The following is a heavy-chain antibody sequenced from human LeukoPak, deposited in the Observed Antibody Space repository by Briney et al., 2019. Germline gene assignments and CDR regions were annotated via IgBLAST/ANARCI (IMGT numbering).Heavy chain of an antibody. CDR3: ARAGTHTDDY. CDR1: GFTFSSYS. D-gene: IGHD2-2*02. Sequence: GGSLRLSCAASGFTFSSYSMNWVRQAPGKGLEWVSSISSSSSYIYYADSVKGRFTIPRDNAKNSLYLQMNSLRAEDTAVYYCARAGTHTDDYWGQGTLVTVSS. CDR2: ISSSSSYI. V-gene: IGHV3-21*01. J-gene: IGHJ4*02.